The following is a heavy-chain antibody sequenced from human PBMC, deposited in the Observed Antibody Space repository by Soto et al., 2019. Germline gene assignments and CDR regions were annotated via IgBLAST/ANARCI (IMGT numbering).Heavy chain of an antibody. J-gene: IGHJ4*02. CDR2: INPSGGST. CDR3: AREYKTVAIGYCSGGSCYSFDY. CDR1: GYTFTSYY. D-gene: IGHD2-15*01. Sequence: QVQLVQSGAEVKKPGASVKVSCKASGYTFTSYYMHWVRQAPGQGLEWMGIINPSGGSTSYAQKFQGRVNMTRDTSTSTVYMELSSLRSEDTAVYYCAREYKTVAIGYCSGGSCYSFDYWGQGTLVTVSS. V-gene: IGHV1-46*01.